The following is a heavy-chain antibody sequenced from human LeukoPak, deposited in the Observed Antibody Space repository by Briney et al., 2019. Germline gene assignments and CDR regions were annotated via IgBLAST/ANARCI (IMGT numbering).Heavy chain of an antibody. CDR3: ARGRGTTSSNFDY. CDR2: INPNNGGT. D-gene: IGHD2-2*01. CDR1: GYTFTGYY. J-gene: IGHJ4*02. Sequence: ASVNVSCKASGYTFTGYYMHWVRQAPGQGLEWMGWINPNNGGTNYAQTFQGRVTMTRDTSISTAYMELSRLTSDDTAVYYCARGRGTTSSNFDYWGQGTLVTVSS. V-gene: IGHV1-2*02.